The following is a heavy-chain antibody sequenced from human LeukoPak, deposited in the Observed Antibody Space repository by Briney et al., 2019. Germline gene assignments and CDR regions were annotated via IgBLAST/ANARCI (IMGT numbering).Heavy chain of an antibody. D-gene: IGHD2-21*01. CDR1: GVRLSIFA. CDR3: ARDRRFPDDVFDI. CDR2: ITASDGRT. V-gene: IGHV3-23*01. J-gene: IGHJ3*02. Sequence: GGSLRLSCAASGVRLSIFAMSGVRAAPGGGLVCVSYITASDGRTWYPDSVKGRLTISRDNSKNMLYLQMNSRRAEDTAVYYCARDRRFPDDVFDIWGQGTMVTVSS.